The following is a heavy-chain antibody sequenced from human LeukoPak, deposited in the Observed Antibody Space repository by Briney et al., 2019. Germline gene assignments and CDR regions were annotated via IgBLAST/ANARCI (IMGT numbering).Heavy chain of an antibody. D-gene: IGHD6-13*01. CDR1: GYSFTSYW. CDR2: IYPADSDT. Sequence: GESLKISCKGSGYSFTSYWIGWVRQMPGKGLEWMGIIYPADSDTRYSPSFQGQVTISADRSISTAYLQWSSLKASDTAMYYCARQYNSWPGSFDYWGQGTLVTVSS. V-gene: IGHV5-51*01. CDR3: ARQYNSWPGSFDY. J-gene: IGHJ4*02.